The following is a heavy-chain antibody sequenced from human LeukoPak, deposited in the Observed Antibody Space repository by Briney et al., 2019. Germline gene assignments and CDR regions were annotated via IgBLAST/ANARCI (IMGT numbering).Heavy chain of an antibody. V-gene: IGHV1-8*01. CDR2: MNPNSGNT. D-gene: IGHD2-2*01. CDR1: GYTFTSYD. Sequence: ASVKVSCKASGYTFTSYDINWVRQATGQGLEWMGWMNPNSGNTGYAQKFQGRVTMTRNTSISTAYMELSSLRSEDTAVYYCARSAIVPRRGAHGMDVWGQGTTVTVSS. CDR3: ARSAIVPRRGAHGMDV. J-gene: IGHJ6*02.